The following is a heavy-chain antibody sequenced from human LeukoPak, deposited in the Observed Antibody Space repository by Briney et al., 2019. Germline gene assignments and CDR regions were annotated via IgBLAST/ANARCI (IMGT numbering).Heavy chain of an antibody. CDR2: IYYSGST. J-gene: IGHJ6*03. CDR1: GYSIRWGFY. D-gene: IGHD6-19*01. V-gene: IGHV4-61*08. CDR3: AREGSGWYQHYYYYYMDV. Sequence: TSETLSLTCTVSGYSIRWGFYWSWTRQPPGEGLERIGDIYYSGSTNYNPSLKSRVTRSVDTSKNQFSLELSSVTAADTAVYYCAREGSGWYQHYYYYYMDVWGKGTTVTVSS.